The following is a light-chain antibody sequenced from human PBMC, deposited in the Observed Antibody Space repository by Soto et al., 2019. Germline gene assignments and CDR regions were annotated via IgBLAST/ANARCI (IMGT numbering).Light chain of an antibody. CDR2: AAS. CDR1: QGISNY. J-gene: IGKJ3*01. V-gene: IGKV1-27*01. CDR3: QKYISAPPFT. Sequence: DIQMTQSPSSLSASVGDRVTITCRASQGISNYLAWYQQKPGKVPKLLIYAASTLQAGVPSRFSGSGSGTAFTITISSLQPEDVATYYCQKYISAPPFTFGPGTKVDIK.